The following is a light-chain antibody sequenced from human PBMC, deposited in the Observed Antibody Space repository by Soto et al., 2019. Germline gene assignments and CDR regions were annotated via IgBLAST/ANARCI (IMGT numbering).Light chain of an antibody. CDR2: GAS. CDR3: QQYNNWRT. V-gene: IGKV3-15*01. CDR1: ESVSSS. J-gene: IGKJ1*01. Sequence: EIVMTQSPATLSVSPGERATLSCRASESVSSSLAWYQQKPGQAPRLLIYGASTRATGVPARFSGSGSGTEFTLTISSLQSEYFAVYYCQQYNNWRTFGQGTKVEIK.